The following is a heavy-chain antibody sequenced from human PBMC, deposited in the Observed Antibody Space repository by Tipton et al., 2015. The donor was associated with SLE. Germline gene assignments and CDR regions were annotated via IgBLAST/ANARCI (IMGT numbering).Heavy chain of an antibody. D-gene: IGHD3-9*01. CDR1: GFTFSSYG. CDR2: IWYDGSNK. CDR3: ARVLTPYYGMDV. V-gene: IGHV3-33*01. Sequence: SLRLSCAASGFTFSSYGMHWVRQAPGKGLEWVAVIWYDGSNKYYADSVKGRFTISRDNSKNTLYLQMNSLRAEDTAVYYCARVLTPYYGMDVWGQGTTVNVSS. J-gene: IGHJ6*02.